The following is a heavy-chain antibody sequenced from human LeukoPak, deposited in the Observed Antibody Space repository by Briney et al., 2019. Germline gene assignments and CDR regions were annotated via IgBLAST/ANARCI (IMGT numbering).Heavy chain of an antibody. CDR1: GFTFSSYS. D-gene: IGHD6-19*01. J-gene: IGHJ4*02. Sequence: PGGSLRLSCAASGFTFSSYSMNRVRQAPGKGLEWVSSISSSSSYIYYADSVKGRFTISRDNAKNSLYLQMNSLRAEDTAVYYCARDIYSSGWYPWDYWGQGTLATVSS. CDR3: ARDIYSSGWYPWDY. V-gene: IGHV3-21*01. CDR2: ISSSSSYI.